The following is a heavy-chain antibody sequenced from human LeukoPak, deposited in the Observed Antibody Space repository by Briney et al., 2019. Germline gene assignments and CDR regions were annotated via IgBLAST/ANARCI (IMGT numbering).Heavy chain of an antibody. Sequence: GGSLRLSCAASGFTFSAYWMAWVRQAPGKGLEWVSSISSSSYIYYADSVKGRFTISRDNAKNSLYLQMNSLRAEDTAVYYCARVSGTYFDYWGQGTLVTVSS. J-gene: IGHJ4*02. V-gene: IGHV3-69-1*01. CDR2: ISSSSYI. CDR1: GFTFSAYW. CDR3: ARVSGTYFDY. D-gene: IGHD1-1*01.